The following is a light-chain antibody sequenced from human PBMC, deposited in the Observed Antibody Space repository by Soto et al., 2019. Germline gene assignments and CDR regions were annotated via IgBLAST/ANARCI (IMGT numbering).Light chain of an antibody. CDR2: DAS. Sequence: EIEITQSPATLSVSPGEEATLSCRASQSVSSNLAWYQQKPGQAPRLLIYDASARAAGIPARFSGSGSATEFTLTISSLQSEDFALYYCQHTLKWPPTFGQGTKVDI. CDR1: QSVSSN. V-gene: IGKV3-15*01. J-gene: IGKJ1*01. CDR3: QHTLKWPPT.